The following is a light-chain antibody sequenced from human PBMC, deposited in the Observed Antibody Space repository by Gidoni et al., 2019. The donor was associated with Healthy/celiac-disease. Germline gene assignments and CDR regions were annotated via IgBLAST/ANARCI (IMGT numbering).Light chain of an antibody. CDR3: QVWDSSSDLMLWV. CDR2: DDS. V-gene: IGLV3-21*02. Sequence: ARITCGGNNIGSKSVHWYQQKPGQAPGLVVYDDSDRPSGIPERFSGSNSGNTATLTISRVEAGDEADYYCQVWDSSSDLMLWVFGGGTKLTVL. J-gene: IGLJ3*02. CDR1: NIGSKS.